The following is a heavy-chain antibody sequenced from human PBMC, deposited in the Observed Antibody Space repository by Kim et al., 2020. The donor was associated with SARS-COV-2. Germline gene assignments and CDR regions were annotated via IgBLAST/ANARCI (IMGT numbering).Heavy chain of an antibody. CDR1: GGSISSYY. J-gene: IGHJ3*02. Sequence: SQTLSLTCTVSGGSISSYYWSWIRQPPGKGLEWIGYIYYSGSTNYNPSLKSRVTISVDTSKNQFSLKLSSVTAADTAVYYCARVDDSSGYYLDAFDIWGQGTMVTVSS. CDR3: ARVDDSSGYYLDAFDI. CDR2: IYYSGST. V-gene: IGHV4-59*13. D-gene: IGHD3-22*01.